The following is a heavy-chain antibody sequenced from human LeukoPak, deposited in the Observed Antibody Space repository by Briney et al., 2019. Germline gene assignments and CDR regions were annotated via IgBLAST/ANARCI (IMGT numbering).Heavy chain of an antibody. V-gene: IGHV3-74*01. Sequence: GGSLRLSCAAPGFTFSIFWMHWVRQAPGKGLVWVSRINPDGSSSSYADSLKGRFTISRDNARNTLYLQMTSLRAEDTAVYYCVRGERMAAAGMVGLYWGQGTLVTVSS. CDR2: INPDGSSS. J-gene: IGHJ4*02. CDR1: GFTFSIFW. D-gene: IGHD6-13*01. CDR3: VRGERMAAAGMVGLY.